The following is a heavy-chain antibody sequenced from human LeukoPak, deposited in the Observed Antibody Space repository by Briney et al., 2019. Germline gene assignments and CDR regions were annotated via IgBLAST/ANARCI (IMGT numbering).Heavy chain of an antibody. CDR3: AKDRGSGWYGGNAFDI. CDR1: GFTFDDYA. Sequence: GRSLRLSCAASGFTFDDYAMHWVRQAPGKGLEWVSGISWNSGSIGYADSVKGRFTISRDNAKNSLYLQMNSLRAEDTALYYCAKDRGSGWYGGNAFDIWGQGTMVTVSS. CDR2: ISWNSGSI. V-gene: IGHV3-9*01. J-gene: IGHJ3*02. D-gene: IGHD6-19*01.